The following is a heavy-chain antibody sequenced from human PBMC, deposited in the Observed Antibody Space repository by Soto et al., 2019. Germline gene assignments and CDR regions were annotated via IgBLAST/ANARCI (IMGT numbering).Heavy chain of an antibody. Sequence: QAQLVQSGGEMRKPGASVKVSCKASGYTFSTYGITWVRQAPGQGLEWMGWINPLKGDTNSAARFQDRLTMTTYTSTRTAYMELRSLTSDDPAVYYCARVKVPAAILGAFDLWGQGTVVTVSS. CDR1: GYTFSTYG. D-gene: IGHD2-2*02. CDR3: ARVKVPAAILGAFDL. V-gene: IGHV1-18*01. CDR2: INPLKGDT. J-gene: IGHJ3*01.